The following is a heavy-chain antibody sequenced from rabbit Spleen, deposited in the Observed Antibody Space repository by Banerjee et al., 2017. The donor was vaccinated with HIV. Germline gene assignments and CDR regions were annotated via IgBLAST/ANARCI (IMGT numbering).Heavy chain of an antibody. CDR1: GFSFSSSYW. D-gene: IGHD2-1*01. Sequence: QQHLEESGGGLVQPEGSLTLTCTASGFSFSSSYWICWVRQAPGKGLEWIGCIGTGSGATGYASWAKGRFTISKTSSTTVTLQMTSLTAADTATYFCARDTDDEYGDWADLYLWGQGTLVTVS. V-gene: IGHV1S45*01. CDR2: IGTGSGAT. J-gene: IGHJ4*01. CDR3: ARDTDDEYGDWADLYL.